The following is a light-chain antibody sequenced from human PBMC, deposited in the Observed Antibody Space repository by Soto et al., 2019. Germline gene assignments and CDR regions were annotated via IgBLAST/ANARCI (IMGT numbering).Light chain of an antibody. CDR2: GAS. Sequence: ETVLTQSPATLSLSPGERATLSCRASQSVSSYLAWYQQKPGQAPRLLIYGASSRATGIPDRFSGIGSGTDFNLTISRLEPEDFVVYYCQQYGSSPSTFGQGTRLDI. V-gene: IGKV3-20*01. CDR3: QQYGSSPST. CDR1: QSVSSY. J-gene: IGKJ5*01.